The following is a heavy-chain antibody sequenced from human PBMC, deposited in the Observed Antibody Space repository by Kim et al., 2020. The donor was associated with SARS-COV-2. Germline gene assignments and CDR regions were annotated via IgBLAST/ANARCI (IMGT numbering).Heavy chain of an antibody. CDR3: ARDPGYSSSWYWFDP. D-gene: IGHD6-13*01. Sequence: QKLQGRVTMTTDTSTSTAYMELRSLRSDDTAVYYCARDPGYSSSWYWFDPWGQGTLVTVSS. J-gene: IGHJ5*02. V-gene: IGHV1-18*01.